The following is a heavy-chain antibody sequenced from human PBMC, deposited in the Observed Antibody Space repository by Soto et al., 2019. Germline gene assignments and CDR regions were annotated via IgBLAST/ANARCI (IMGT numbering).Heavy chain of an antibody. CDR2: ISPMFGAV. D-gene: IGHD3-3*01. J-gene: IGHJ6*02. Sequence: QMRLVQSGAEVKNSGSSVKVSCKASGGTSSNFVITWVRQVPGQGLEWLGGISPMFGAVKYAQKFQDRLTITEDRYTNTASMELSSLRSEDTAVYYCARPKRSGYDRGDSYYHTMDVWGHGTTVTVS. CDR1: GGTSSNFV. CDR3: ARPKRSGYDRGDSYYHTMDV. V-gene: IGHV1-69*06.